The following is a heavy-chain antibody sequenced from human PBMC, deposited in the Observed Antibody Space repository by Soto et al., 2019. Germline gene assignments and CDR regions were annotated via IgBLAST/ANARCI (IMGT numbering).Heavy chain of an antibody. CDR2: VYHTGST. Sequence: QVQLQQSGPRLARPSGTLSLTCVVSGGSISSTNWWTWVRQTPGKGLEWIGEVYHTGSTKYNPSLKNRVTISLDKSHNQFSLNLKSVTAADTAVYYCATLPPRIVVVVLPISSWGQGTLVTVSS. V-gene: IGHV4-4*02. D-gene: IGHD2-15*01. CDR3: ATLPPRIVVVVLPISS. CDR1: GGSISSTNW. J-gene: IGHJ4*02.